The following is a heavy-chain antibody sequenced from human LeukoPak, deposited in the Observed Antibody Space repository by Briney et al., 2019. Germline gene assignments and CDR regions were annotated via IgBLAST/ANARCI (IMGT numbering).Heavy chain of an antibody. J-gene: IGHJ4*02. D-gene: IGHD3-22*01. CDR2: ISASGGST. CDR3: ARGDLTYYDSSGYRLDY. Sequence: GGSLRLSCAASGFTFSSYAMSWVRQAPGKGLEWVSAISASGGSTYYADSVKGRFTISRDNSKNTLYVQMNSLRAEDTAVYYCARGDLTYYDSSGYRLDYWGQGTLVTVSS. V-gene: IGHV3-23*01. CDR1: GFTFSSYA.